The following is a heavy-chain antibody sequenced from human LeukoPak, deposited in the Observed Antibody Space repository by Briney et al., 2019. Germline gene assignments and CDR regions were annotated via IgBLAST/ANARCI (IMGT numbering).Heavy chain of an antibody. V-gene: IGHV4-59*01. Sequence: PSETLSLTCTVSGGPISSYYWSWIRQPPGKGLEWIGYIYYSGSTNYNPSLKSRVTISVDTSKNQFSLKLSSVTAADTAVYYCARDGLLTGYYDILTGYSGTYGMDVWGQGTTVTVSS. CDR3: ARDGLLTGYYDILTGYSGTYGMDV. D-gene: IGHD3-9*01. CDR1: GGPISSYY. J-gene: IGHJ6*02. CDR2: IYYSGST.